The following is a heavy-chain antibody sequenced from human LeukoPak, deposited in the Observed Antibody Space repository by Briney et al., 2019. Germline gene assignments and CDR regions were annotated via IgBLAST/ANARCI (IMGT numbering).Heavy chain of an antibody. CDR2: IFTSGST. V-gene: IGHV4-4*07. CDR1: VRSISSYS. CDR3: SSSGGHSGESFDY. D-gene: IGHD4-23*01. J-gene: IGHJ4*02. Sequence: PSETLSLPCTVSVRSISSYSSTCLPQPTGEGLEGISRIFTSGSTNYNTSLKGRVTISVDTSKNQFSLKMSSVTAADTAVYYCSSSGGHSGESFDYWGQGTLVTVSS.